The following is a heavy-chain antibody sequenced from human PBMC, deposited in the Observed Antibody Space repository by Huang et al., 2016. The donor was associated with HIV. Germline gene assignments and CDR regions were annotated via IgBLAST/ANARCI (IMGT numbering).Heavy chain of an antibody. CDR1: GGSFSSYV. J-gene: IGHJ3*01. CDR3: ARDGPGLVAFDV. V-gene: IGHV1-69*13. CDR2: IIPLFGTT. Sequence: QVQLVQSGAEVKKPGSSVKVSCKASGGSFSSYVISWVRQAPGQGLEGTGWIIPLFGTTTYAQKFQDRVTITADESTSTVYMDLSSLTSEDTAVYYCARDGPGLVAFDVWGQGTLVTVSS. D-gene: IGHD6-13*01.